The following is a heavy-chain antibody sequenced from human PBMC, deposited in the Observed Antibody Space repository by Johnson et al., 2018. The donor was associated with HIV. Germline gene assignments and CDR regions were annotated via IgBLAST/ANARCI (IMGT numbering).Heavy chain of an antibody. CDR3: ARVRVGAFDI. Sequence: VQLVESGGGVVRPGGSLRLSCVASGFTFDDYGMSWVRQAPGKGLEWVSLIYTGGSTFYADSVKGRFTISRDNSKNALYLQMNSLRAEDTAVYYCARVRVGAFDIWGQGTMVTLSS. CDR1: GFTFDDYG. V-gene: IGHV3-66*02. D-gene: IGHD1-26*01. CDR2: IYTGGST. J-gene: IGHJ3*02.